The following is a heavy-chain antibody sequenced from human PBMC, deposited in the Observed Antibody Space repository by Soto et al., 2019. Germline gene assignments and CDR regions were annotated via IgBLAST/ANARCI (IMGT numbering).Heavy chain of an antibody. CDR1: GFTFISNT. CDR3: ATAVAGGDY. Sequence: GGSLRLSCAASGFTFISNTINLFRQAPFKGLEWVSSISSSSTYIYYADSVKGRFTISRDNAKNLLYLQMNSLRAEDTAVYYCATAVAGGDYWGQGTLVTVSS. CDR2: ISSSSTYI. D-gene: IGHD6-19*01. V-gene: IGHV3-21*06. J-gene: IGHJ4*02.